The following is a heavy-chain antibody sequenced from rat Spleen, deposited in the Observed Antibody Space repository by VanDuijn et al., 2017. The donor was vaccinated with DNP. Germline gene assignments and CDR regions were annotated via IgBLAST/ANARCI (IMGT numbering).Heavy chain of an antibody. D-gene: IGHD1-11*01. V-gene: IGHV5-7*01. J-gene: IGHJ2*01. CDR1: GFTFSNYD. Sequence: EVQLVESGGGLVQPGRSMKLSCAASGFTFSNYDMAWVRQAPKKGLEWVATISYDGSSTYYRDSVKGRYTISRDNAKNTLYLQMKSLRSEDTATYYCARNYGGYRPWDYWGQGVTVTVSS. CDR2: ISYDGSST. CDR3: ARNYGGYRPWDY.